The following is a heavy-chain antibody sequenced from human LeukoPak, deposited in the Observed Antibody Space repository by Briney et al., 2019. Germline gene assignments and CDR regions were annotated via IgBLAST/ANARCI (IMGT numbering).Heavy chain of an antibody. CDR2: IYYSGST. D-gene: IGHD5-18*01. J-gene: IGHJ2*01. CDR1: GGSISSYY. V-gene: IGHV4-59*01. CDR3: ARDSYSYGPNWYFDL. Sequence: KPSETLSLTCTVSGGSISSYYWSWIRQPPGKGLEWIGYIYYSGSTNYNPSLKSRVTISVDTSKNQFSLKLSSVTATDTAVYYCARDSYSYGPNWYFDLWGRGTLVTVSS.